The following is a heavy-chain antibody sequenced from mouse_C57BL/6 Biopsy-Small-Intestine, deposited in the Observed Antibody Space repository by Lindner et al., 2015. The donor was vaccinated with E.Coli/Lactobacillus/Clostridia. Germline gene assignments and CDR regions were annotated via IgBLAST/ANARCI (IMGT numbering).Heavy chain of an antibody. CDR1: GYTFTDYY. CDR3: ARRRISAVGIGGSDI. J-gene: IGHJ3*01. D-gene: IGHD2-14*01. CDR2: INPNSGAT. V-gene: IGHV1-84*02. Sequence: SVKVSCKASGYTFTDYYMHWVRQAPGQGLEWLAWINPNSGATEYAQKVQGRVTVTRDTSISAAYLELSSLRSDDTAVYYCARRRISAVGIGGSDIRGQGTMVTVSS.